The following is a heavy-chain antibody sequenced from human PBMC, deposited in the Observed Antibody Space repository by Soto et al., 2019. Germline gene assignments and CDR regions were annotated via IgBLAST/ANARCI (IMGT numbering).Heavy chain of an antibody. CDR1: GYTFTSYG. D-gene: IGHD3-10*01. CDR3: ARVRSRKFDYYYYYGMDV. V-gene: IGHV1-18*04. J-gene: IGHJ6*02. CDR2: ISAYNGNT. Sequence: ASVKVSCKASGYTFTSYGISWVRQAPGQGLEWMGWISAYNGNTNYAQKLQGRVTMTTDTSTSTAYMELRSLRSDDTAVYYCARVRSRKFDYYYYYGMDVWGQGTTVTVYS.